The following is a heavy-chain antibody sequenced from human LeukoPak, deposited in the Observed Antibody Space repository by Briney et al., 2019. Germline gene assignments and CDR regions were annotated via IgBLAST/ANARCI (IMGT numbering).Heavy chain of an antibody. Sequence: SETLSLTCTVSGGSISSYYWSWIRQPAGKGLEWIGRMYTSGSTNYNPSLKSRVTMSVDTSKNQFSLKLSSVTAADTAVYYCVRESPGAYEDRHYYGSGSYSGAWYFDPWGQGTLVTVSS. D-gene: IGHD3-10*01. CDR1: GGSISSYY. CDR2: MYTSGST. J-gene: IGHJ5*02. CDR3: VRESPGAYEDRHYYGSGSYSGAWYFDP. V-gene: IGHV4-4*07.